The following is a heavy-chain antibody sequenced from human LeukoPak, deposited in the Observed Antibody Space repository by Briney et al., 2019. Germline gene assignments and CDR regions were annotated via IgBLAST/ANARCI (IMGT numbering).Heavy chain of an antibody. CDR3: ARAPNWRPYGMDV. CDR2: IYYSGST. D-gene: IGHD1-20*01. J-gene: IGHJ6*02. CDR1: GGSISSGGYY. Sequence: SKTLSLTCTVSGGSISSGGYYWSWIRQHPGKGLEWIGYIYYSGSTYYNPSLKSRVTISVDTSKNQFSLKLSSVTAADTAVYYCARAPNWRPYGMDVWGQGTTVTVSS. V-gene: IGHV4-31*03.